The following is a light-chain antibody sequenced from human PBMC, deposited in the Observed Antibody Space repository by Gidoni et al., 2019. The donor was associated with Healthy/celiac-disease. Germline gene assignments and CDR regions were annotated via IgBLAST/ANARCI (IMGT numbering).Light chain of an antibody. CDR1: QSVSSSY. Sequence: EIVLTQSPGTLSLSPGERATLPCRASQSVSSSYLAWYQQKPGQAPRLLIYGASSRATGIPDRFSVSGSGTDFTLTISRLEPEDFAVYYCQQYGGSPLTFGPGTKVDIK. V-gene: IGKV3-20*01. J-gene: IGKJ3*01. CDR3: QQYGGSPLT. CDR2: GAS.